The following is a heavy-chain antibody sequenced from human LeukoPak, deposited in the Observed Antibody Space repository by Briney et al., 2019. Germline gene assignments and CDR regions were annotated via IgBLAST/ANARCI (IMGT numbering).Heavy chain of an antibody. CDR3: ARVPGYCSATGCFLYYFDY. Sequence: PGGSLRLSCAASGFTFGDYGMSWVRQAPGKGLEWVSGIYWNGAGTGYADSVKGRFTISRDNAENSLNLQMNSPRAEDTALYYCARVPGYCSATGCFLYYFDYWGQGTLVTVSS. CDR1: GFTFGDYG. D-gene: IGHD2-2*01. J-gene: IGHJ4*02. V-gene: IGHV3-20*04. CDR2: IYWNGAGT.